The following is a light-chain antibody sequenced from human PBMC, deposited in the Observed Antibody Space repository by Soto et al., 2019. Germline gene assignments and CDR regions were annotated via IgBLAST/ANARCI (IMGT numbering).Light chain of an antibody. V-gene: IGLV2-14*01. CDR3: SSYTSSSTVV. CDR1: GSDVGGYNY. CDR2: DVS. Sequence: QSALTQPASVSGSLGQSITISCTGTGSDVGGYNYVSWYQQHPGKAPKLMIYDVSNRPSGVSNRFSGSKSGNTASLTISGLQAEDEADYYCSSYTSSSTVVFAGGTKLTVL. J-gene: IGLJ2*01.